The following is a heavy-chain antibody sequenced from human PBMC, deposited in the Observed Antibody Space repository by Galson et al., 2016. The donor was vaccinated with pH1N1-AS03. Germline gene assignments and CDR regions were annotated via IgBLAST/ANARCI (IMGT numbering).Heavy chain of an antibody. V-gene: IGHV1-69*13. D-gene: IGHD3-22*01. CDR3: ARDRHYDSSGRYFYESEH. CDR1: GGTFGNYA. CDR2: IHPIFGTP. Sequence: SVKVSCKASGGTFGNYAISWMRQAPGQGLEWMGGIHPIFGTPSYAQKFQGRLTVTADASTSAACMELSSLTSEDTAIYYCARDRHYDSSGRYFYESEHWGQGTLVIVSS. J-gene: IGHJ4*02.